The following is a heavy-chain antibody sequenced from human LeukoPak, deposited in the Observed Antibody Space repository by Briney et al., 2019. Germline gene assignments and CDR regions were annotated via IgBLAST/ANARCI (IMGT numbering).Heavy chain of an antibody. D-gene: IGHD1-26*01. CDR1: VSSGLTRW. J-gene: IGHJ4*02. V-gene: IGHV3-7*01. Sequence: GGSLRLSCVASVSSGLTRWMNWVRQAPGKGLEWVAIIKEDGSDKYYVDSVKGRFTISRDSAKNSVYLQMNSLRVEDTAVYYCASAAGWEFGYWGQGTLVTVSS. CDR3: ASAAGWEFGY. CDR2: IKEDGSDK.